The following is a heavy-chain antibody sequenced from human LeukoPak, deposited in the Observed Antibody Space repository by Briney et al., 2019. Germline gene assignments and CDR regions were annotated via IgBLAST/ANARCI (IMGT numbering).Heavy chain of an antibody. CDR3: ARGSEWSSGVSDY. V-gene: IGHV3-30*03. D-gene: IGHD3-3*01. CDR2: ISYDGNDK. Sequence: PGRSLRLSCVASGFTFKNYGMHWVRQAPGKGLEWVGVISYDGNDKYYANSVKGRFTISRDNAKNSLYLQMNSLRAEDTAVYYCARGSEWSSGVSDYWGQGTLVTVSS. J-gene: IGHJ4*02. CDR1: GFTFKNYG.